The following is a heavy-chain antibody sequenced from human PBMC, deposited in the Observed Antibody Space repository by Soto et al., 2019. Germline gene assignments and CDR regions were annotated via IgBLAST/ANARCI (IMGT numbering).Heavy chain of an antibody. V-gene: IGHV1-8*01. CDR3: ARGGEGYGDYVPDY. CDR1: GYTFTSYD. Sequence: QVQLVQSGAEVKKPGASVKVSCKASGYTFTSYDINWVRQATGQGLEWMGWMNPNSGNTGYAQKLQGRGTXXRXLXXSTAYMELSSLRSEDTAVYYCARGGEGYGDYVPDYWGQGTLVTVSS. J-gene: IGHJ4*02. CDR2: MNPNSGNT. D-gene: IGHD4-17*01.